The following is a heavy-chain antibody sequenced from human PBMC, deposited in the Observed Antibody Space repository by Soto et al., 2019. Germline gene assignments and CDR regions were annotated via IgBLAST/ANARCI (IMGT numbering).Heavy chain of an antibody. V-gene: IGHV4-61*01. J-gene: IGHJ6*02. D-gene: IGHD3-3*01. CDR2: IYYAGST. CDR3: ARAKYDSRSGYYYYALEL. CDR1: GGSVSSESHY. Sequence: PSETLSLTCTVSGGSVSSESHYWSWIRQTPGKGLEWIGYIYYAGSTNYNPSLKGRVTMSVDTSRDQVSLRLRSVTRADTAVYYCARAKYDSRSGYYYYALELWGQGTKVTVSS.